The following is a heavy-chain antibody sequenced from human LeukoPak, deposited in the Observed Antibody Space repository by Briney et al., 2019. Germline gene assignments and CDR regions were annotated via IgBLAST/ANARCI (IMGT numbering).Heavy chain of an antibody. CDR2: IKQDGSKK. CDR3: ARDLKEYSYGLGDAFDI. D-gene: IGHD5-18*01. Sequence: PGGSLRLSCAASGFIFSSYWMIGVRQAPGKGLEGVANIKQDGSKKYYVDSVKGRFTISRDNAKNSLYLQMNSLRAEDTAVYYCARDLKEYSYGLGDAFDIWGQGTMVTVSS. J-gene: IGHJ3*02. V-gene: IGHV3-7*01. CDR1: GFIFSSYW.